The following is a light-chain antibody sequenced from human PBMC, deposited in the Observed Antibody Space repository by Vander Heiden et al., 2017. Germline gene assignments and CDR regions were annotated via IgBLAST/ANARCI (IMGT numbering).Light chain of an antibody. CDR2: KAS. CDR3: QQYNSYSWT. CDR1: QSISSW. J-gene: IGKJ1*01. Sequence: DIQVTQSPSTLSASVGDRVTITCRASQSISSWLAWYQQKPGKAPKLLIYKASSLESGVPSRFSGSGSGTEFTLTISSLQPDDFATYSCQQYNSYSWTFGQGTKVEIK. V-gene: IGKV1-5*03.